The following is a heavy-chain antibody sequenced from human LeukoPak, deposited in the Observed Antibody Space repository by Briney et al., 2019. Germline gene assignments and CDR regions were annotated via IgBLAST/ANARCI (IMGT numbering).Heavy chain of an antibody. J-gene: IGHJ4*02. D-gene: IGHD7-27*01. Sequence: GGSLRLSCAASGFTVSSNYMSWVRQAPGKGLEWVSAISGSGGSTYYADSVKGRFTISRDNSKNTLYLQMNSLRAEDTAVYYCAKGPTGGSPQTFDYWGQGTLVTVSS. V-gene: IGHV3-23*01. CDR2: ISGSGGST. CDR3: AKGPTGGSPQTFDY. CDR1: GFTVSSNY.